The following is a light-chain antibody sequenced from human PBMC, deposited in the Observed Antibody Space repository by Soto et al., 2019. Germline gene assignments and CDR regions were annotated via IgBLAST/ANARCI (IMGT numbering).Light chain of an antibody. CDR3: LQHNSLPYT. V-gene: IGKV1-17*01. Sequence: DIQMTQSPSSLSASVGDRVTITCRASHGIRSYLGWYQQKPGKAPKRLIYAASSLQSGVPPRFSGSGSGTEFTLTTSSLPPEDFATYYCLQHNSLPYTCGKGPKLEIK. J-gene: IGKJ2*01. CDR2: AAS. CDR1: HGIRSY.